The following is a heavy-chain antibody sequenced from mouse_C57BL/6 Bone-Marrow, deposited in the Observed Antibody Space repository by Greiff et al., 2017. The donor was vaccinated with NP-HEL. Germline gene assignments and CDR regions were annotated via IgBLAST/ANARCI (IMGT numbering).Heavy chain of an antibody. D-gene: IGHD3-2*02. CDR1: GYTFRSYG. J-gene: IGHJ2*01. CDR3: AREAGGLYYFDY. CDR2: IYPRSGNT. V-gene: IGHV1-81*01. Sequence: VKLMESGAELARPGASVKLSCKASGYTFRSYGISWVKQRTGQGLEWIGEIYPRSGNTYYNEKFKGKATLTADKSSSTAYMELRSLTSEDAAVYFCAREAGGLYYFDYWGQGTTLTVSS.